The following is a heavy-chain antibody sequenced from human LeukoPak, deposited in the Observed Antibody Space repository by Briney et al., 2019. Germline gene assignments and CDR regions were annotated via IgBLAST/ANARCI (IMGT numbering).Heavy chain of an antibody. J-gene: IGHJ4*02. CDR3: AKAPDTYNFWSGPFDY. V-gene: IGHV3-30*18. Sequence: GGSLRLSCAASGFTFRSYGMHWVRQVPVKGMEWVAVMSYDESNVYYGDSVKGRFTISRDNSKNTLYLQMDSLRAEDTAVYYCAKAPDTYNFWSGPFDYWGRGTLVTVSS. CDR2: MSYDESNV. CDR1: GFTFRSYG. D-gene: IGHD3-3*01.